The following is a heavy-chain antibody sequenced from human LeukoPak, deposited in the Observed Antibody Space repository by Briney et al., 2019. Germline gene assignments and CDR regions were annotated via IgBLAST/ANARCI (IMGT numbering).Heavy chain of an antibody. CDR2: INGDGSTT. CDR3: ARAYCSSTSCRLDY. D-gene: IGHD2-2*01. V-gene: IGHV3-74*01. J-gene: IGHJ4*02. CDR1: GFGFSNFW. Sequence: PGGSLRLSCAASGFGFSNFWMHWVRRAPGKGLVWVSRINGDGSTTSYADSVKGRFTIPRDNAKNTLYLQMNSLRAEDTAVYYCARAYCSSTSCRLDYWGPGTLVTVSS.